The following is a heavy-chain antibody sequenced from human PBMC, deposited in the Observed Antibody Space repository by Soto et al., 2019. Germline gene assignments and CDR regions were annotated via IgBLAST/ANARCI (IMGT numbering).Heavy chain of an antibody. CDR2: INPATGDT. D-gene: IGHD3-10*01. J-gene: IGHJ5*02. V-gene: IGHV1-3*01. Sequence: QVHLVQSGAEVQKPGVSVRISCQASGYAFTTSAIHWVRQAPGQSLEWMGWINPATGDTKYSQNVRGRVTFALDTSATTAYMDLRSLASHDTAVYYCARAAGRSKLLPYYFDPWGQGTLVTVSS. CDR3: ARAAGRSKLLPYYFDP. CDR1: GYAFTTSA.